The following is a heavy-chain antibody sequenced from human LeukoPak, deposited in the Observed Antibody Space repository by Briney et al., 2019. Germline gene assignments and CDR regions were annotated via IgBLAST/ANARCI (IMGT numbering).Heavy chain of an antibody. CDR2: IYHSGST. J-gene: IGHJ6*04. D-gene: IGHD6-13*01. Sequence: PSGTLSLTCAVSGGSISSSNWWSWVRQPPGKGLEWIGEIYHSGSTNYNPSLKSRVTISVDKSKNQFSLKLSSVTAADTAVYYCTKHPSGWSQLGMDVWGKGTTVTVSS. V-gene: IGHV4-4*02. CDR1: GGSISSSNW. CDR3: TKHPSGWSQLGMDV.